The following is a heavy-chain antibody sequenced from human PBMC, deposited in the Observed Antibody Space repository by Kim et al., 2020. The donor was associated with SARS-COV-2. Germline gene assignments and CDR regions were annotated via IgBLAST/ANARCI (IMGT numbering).Heavy chain of an antibody. Sequence: SETLSLTCTVSGGSISSYYWSWIRQPPGKGLEWVGYIYYSGSTNYNPSLKSRVTISVDTSKNKFSLKLSSVTAADTAVYYCARVREYSSSWYYYGMDVWGQGTAVTVSS. CDR2: IYYSGST. D-gene: IGHD6-13*01. CDR3: ARVREYSSSWYYYGMDV. CDR1: GGSISSYY. V-gene: IGHV4-59*01. J-gene: IGHJ6*02.